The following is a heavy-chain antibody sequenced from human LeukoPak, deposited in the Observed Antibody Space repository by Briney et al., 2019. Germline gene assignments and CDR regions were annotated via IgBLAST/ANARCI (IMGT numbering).Heavy chain of an antibody. CDR2: IWYDGSNK. D-gene: IGHD2-15*01. Sequence: PGRSLRLSCAASGFTFSSYGMHWVRQAPGKGLEWVAVIWYDGSNKYYADSVKGRFTISRDNSKNTLYLQMNSLRAEDTAVCYCARDCSGGSCYDGFDYWGQGTLVTVSS. CDR3: ARDCSGGSCYDGFDY. CDR1: GFTFSSYG. J-gene: IGHJ4*02. V-gene: IGHV3-33*01.